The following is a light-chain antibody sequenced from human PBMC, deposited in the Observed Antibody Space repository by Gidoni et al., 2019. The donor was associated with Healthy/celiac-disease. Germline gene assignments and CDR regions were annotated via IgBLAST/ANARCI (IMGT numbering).Light chain of an antibody. CDR2: KDS. CDR3: QSADSSGPL. CDR1: ALPKQY. Sequence: SYELTQPPSVSVPPGQTARITCSGDALPKQYAYWYQQKPGQAPVLVIYKDSERPSGIPERFSGSSSGTTVTLTISGVQAEDEADYYCQSADSSGPLFGGGTKLTVL. V-gene: IGLV3-25*02. J-gene: IGLJ2*01.